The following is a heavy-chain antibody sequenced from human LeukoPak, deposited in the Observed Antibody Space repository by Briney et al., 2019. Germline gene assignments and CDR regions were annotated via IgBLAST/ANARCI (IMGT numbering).Heavy chain of an antibody. CDR2: ISSSGTTI. CDR1: GFTFSNYW. CDR3: ARSSGTYHFDY. D-gene: IGHD1-26*01. V-gene: IGHV3-48*04. J-gene: IGHJ4*02. Sequence: GGSLRLSCAASGFTFSNYWMHWVRQAPGKGLEWVSHISSSGTTIYYADSVKGRFTISRDNAKNSLFLQVNSLRAEDTAVYYCARSSGTYHFDYWGQGTLVTVSS.